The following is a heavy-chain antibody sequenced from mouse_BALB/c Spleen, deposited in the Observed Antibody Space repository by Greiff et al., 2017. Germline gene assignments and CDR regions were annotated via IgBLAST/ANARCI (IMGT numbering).Heavy chain of an antibody. CDR3: TREGYRSFDY. J-gene: IGHJ2*01. CDR2: IYPGSGST. V-gene: IGHV1S22*01. D-gene: IGHD2-14*01. Sequence: LQQPGSELVRPGASVKLSCKASGYTFTSYWMHWVKQSPGQGLEWIGNIYPGSGSTNYDEKFKSKATLTVETSSSTAYMQLSSLTSEDSAVYYCTREGYRSFDYGGQGTTRTVSS. CDR1: GYTFTSYW.